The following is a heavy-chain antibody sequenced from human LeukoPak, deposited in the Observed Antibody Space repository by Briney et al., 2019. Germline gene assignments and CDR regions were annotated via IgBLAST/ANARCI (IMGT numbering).Heavy chain of an antibody. J-gene: IGHJ3*02. CDR3: AKIGYDLDAFDI. CDR2: ISGSGGST. Sequence: PGGSLRLSCAASGFTFSSYAMSWVRQAPGKGLEWVSAISGSGGSTYYADSVKGRFTISRDNSKNTLYLQMDSLGADDTAVYYCAKIGYDLDAFDIWGQGTMVTVSS. CDR1: GFTFSSYA. V-gene: IGHV3-23*01. D-gene: IGHD3-16*01.